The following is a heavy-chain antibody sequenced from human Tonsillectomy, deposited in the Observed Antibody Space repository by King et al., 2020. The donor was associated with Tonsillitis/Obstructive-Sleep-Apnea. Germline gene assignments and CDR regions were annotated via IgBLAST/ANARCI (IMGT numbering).Heavy chain of an antibody. D-gene: IGHD6-6*01. Sequence: VQLVESGAEVKKPGASVKVSCTASGYTFSGYYMHWVRQAPGHGLEWMGWINPNSGGTNSAQKFQGRVTMTRDTSISTAYMELSSLRSDDTAVYYCARTDIAARPNYYYGMDVWGQGTTVTVSS. J-gene: IGHJ6*02. V-gene: IGHV1-2*02. CDR3: ARTDIAARPNYYYGMDV. CDR1: GYTFSGYY. CDR2: INPNSGGT.